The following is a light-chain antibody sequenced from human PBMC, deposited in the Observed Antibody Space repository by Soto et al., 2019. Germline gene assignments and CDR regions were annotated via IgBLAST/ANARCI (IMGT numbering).Light chain of an antibody. V-gene: IGKV3-11*01. CDR3: QQRSNWPPTWT. Sequence: IVLPPSPGTLSLSPGERATLSCRAGQSVINNYLAWYQQKPGQAPRLLIYDASNRAIGIPARFSGSGSGTDFTLTISSLEPEDFAVYYCQQRSNWPPTWTFGQGTKVDTK. CDR2: DAS. J-gene: IGKJ1*01. CDR1: QSVINNY.